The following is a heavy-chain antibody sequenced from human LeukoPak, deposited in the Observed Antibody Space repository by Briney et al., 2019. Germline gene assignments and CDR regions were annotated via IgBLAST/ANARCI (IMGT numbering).Heavy chain of an antibody. D-gene: IGHD1-20*01. CDR2: INHSGST. CDR1: GGSFSGYY. J-gene: IGHJ6*03. CDR3: ARGILRYDWTDSDVRAFHYYYYMDV. V-gene: IGHV4-34*01. Sequence: SETLSLTCAVYGGSFSGYYWSWIRQPPGKGLEWIGEINHSGSTNYNPSLKSRVTMSIDTSKSQISLNLSSATTADTAVYFCARGILRYDWTDSDVRAFHYYYYMDVWGPGVTVIVSS.